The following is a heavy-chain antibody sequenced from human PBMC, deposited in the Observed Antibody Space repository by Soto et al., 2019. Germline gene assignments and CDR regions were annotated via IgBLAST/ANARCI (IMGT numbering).Heavy chain of an antibody. CDR1: GVSFSGYY. CDR3: ARGRSSGWGNYYYGMDV. D-gene: IGHD6-19*01. V-gene: IGHV4-34*01. Sequence: PSDTLSLTCAVYGVSFSGYYWSWIRQPPGKGLEWIGEINHSGSTNYNPSLKSRVTISVDTSKNQFSLKLSSVTAADTAVYYCARGRSSGWGNYYYGMDVWGQGTTVTVSS. CDR2: INHSGST. J-gene: IGHJ6*02.